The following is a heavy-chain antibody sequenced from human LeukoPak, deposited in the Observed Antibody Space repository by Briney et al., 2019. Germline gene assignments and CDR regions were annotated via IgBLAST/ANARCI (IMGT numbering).Heavy chain of an antibody. V-gene: IGHV4-61*02. D-gene: IGHD1-20*01. CDR2: IYTSGST. J-gene: IGHJ4*02. CDR3: ARDSKDSLTGRPRDYFDY. CDR1: GGSISSGGYY. Sequence: SETLSLTCTVSGGSISSGGYYWSWIRQPAGKGLEWIGRIYTSGSTNYNPSLKSRVTISVDTSKNQFSLKLSSVTAADTAVYYCARDSKDSLTGRPRDYFDYWGQGTLVTVSS.